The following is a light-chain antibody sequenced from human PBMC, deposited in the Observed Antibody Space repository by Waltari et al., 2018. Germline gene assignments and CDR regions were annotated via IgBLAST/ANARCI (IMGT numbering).Light chain of an antibody. Sequence: DIVMTQSPLSLPVTPGEPASISCRSSESLLHSNGYTYLDCYLQKPGHSPHLLIYWASNRASGVPDRFSGSGSGTDFTLKISRVEAEDVGVYYCMQTLQTPYTFGQGTKLEIK. V-gene: IGKV2-28*01. J-gene: IGKJ2*01. CDR1: ESLLHSNGYTY. CDR3: MQTLQTPYT. CDR2: WAS.